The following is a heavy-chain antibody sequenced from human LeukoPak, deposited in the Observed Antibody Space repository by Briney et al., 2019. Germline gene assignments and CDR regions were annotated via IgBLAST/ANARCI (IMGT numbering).Heavy chain of an antibody. J-gene: IGHJ3*02. D-gene: IGHD3-3*01. V-gene: IGHV4-38-2*02. CDR3: ARSSGAGITIFGVTLNAFDI. CDR2: IYHSGST. Sequence: SETLSLTCTVSAYSISSGYYWGWIRQPPGKGLEWIGSIYHSGSTYYNPSLKSRVTISVDTSKNQFSLKLSSVTAADTAVYYCARSSGAGITIFGVTLNAFDIWGQGTMVTVSS. CDR1: AYSISSGYY.